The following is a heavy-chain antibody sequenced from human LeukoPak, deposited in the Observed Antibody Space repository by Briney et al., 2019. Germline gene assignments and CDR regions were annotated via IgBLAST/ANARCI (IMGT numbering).Heavy chain of an antibody. D-gene: IGHD4-11*01. CDR2: IYHSGST. V-gene: IGHV4-38-2*01. CDR1: GYSISSGYY. J-gene: IGHJ4*02. Sequence: PSETLSLTCAVSGYSISSGYYWGWIRQPPGKGLERIGSIYHSGSTYYNPSLKSRVTISVDTSKNQFSLKLSSVTAADTAVYYCARRTVTTSYFDYWGQGTLVTVSS. CDR3: ARRTVTTSYFDY.